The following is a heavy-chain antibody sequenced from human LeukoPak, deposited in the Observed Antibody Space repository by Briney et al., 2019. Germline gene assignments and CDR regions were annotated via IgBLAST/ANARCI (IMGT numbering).Heavy chain of an antibody. V-gene: IGHV1-69*05. CDR1: GGTFSSYT. Sequence: SVKVSCKASGGTFSSYTISWVRQAPGQGLEWMGGIIPIFGTANYAQKFQGRVTITTDESTSTAYMELSSLRSEDTAVYYCARGRSIAVAGPPYYFDYWGQGTLVTVSS. CDR2: IIPIFGTA. CDR3: ARGRSIAVAGPPYYFDY. D-gene: IGHD6-19*01. J-gene: IGHJ4*02.